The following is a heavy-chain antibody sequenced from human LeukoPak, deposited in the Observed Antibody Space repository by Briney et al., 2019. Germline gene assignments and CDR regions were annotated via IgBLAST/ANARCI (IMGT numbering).Heavy chain of an antibody. CDR1: GITVSANY. V-gene: IGHV3-66*01. D-gene: IGHD6-6*01. CDR3: ARGWSSSSYFGH. Sequence: GGSLRLSCAASGITVSANYWNWVRQAPGKGLEWVSVISSGGSTSYADSVKGRFTISRDNSKNTLYLQMNSLRAEDTAVYYCARGWSSSSYFGHWGQGTLVTVSS. J-gene: IGHJ4*02. CDR2: ISSGGST.